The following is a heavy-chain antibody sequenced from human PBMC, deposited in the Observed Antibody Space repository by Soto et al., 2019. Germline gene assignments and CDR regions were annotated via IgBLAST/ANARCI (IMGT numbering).Heavy chain of an antibody. CDR1: GGSISSYY. V-gene: IGHV4-59*01. CDR2: IYYSGST. J-gene: IGHJ5*02. CDR3: ARDSYYGSGSYYNVGWFDP. Sequence: SETLSLTCTVSGGSISSYYWSWIRQPPGKGLEWIGYIYYSGSTNYNPSLKSRVTISVDTSKSQFSLKLSSVTAADTAVYYCARDSYYGSGSYYNVGWFDPWGQGTLVTVSS. D-gene: IGHD3-10*01.